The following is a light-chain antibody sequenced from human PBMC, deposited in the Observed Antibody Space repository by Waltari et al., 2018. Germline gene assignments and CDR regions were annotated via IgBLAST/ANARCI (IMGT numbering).Light chain of an antibody. CDR2: DVT. J-gene: IGLJ1*01. V-gene: IGLV2-11*01. Sequence: QSALTQPRSVSGSPGQSVTISCTGTSSDVGYYYYVSWYHQHPGKALTLLIHDVTRRPSGVPDRFSGSKSGNTASLTISGLQAEDEADYYCCSYAGSDTVQVFGAGTKVTVL. CDR1: SSDVGYYYY. CDR3: CSYAGSDTVQV.